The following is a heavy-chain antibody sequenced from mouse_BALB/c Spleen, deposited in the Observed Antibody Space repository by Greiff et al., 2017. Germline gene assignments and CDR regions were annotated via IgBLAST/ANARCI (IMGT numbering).Heavy chain of an antibody. CDR3: ARESYGNYDY. CDR2: ISSGSSTI. D-gene: IGHD2-1*01. CDR1: GFTFSSFG. J-gene: IGHJ2*01. V-gene: IGHV5-17*02. Sequence: EVKLMESGGGLVQPGGSRKLSCAASGFTFSSFGMHWVRQAPEKGLEWVAYISSGSSTIYYADTVKGRFTISRDNPKNTLFLQMTSLRSEDTAMYYCARESYGNYDYWGQGTTLTVSS.